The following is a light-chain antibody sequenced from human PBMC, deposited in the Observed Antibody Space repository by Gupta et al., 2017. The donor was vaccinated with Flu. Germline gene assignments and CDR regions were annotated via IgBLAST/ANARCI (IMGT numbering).Light chain of an antibody. J-gene: IGKJ1*01. CDR1: QSVSSNY. CDR2: GAS. CDR3: QQYAGSPPRT. Sequence: ENVLTQSPGTLSLSPGERATLSCRASQSVSSNYVAWYQHKPGQAPRLLIYGASTRATGIPDRFSGSGSGTDFTLSISRLEPEDFAVYYCQQYAGSPPRTFGQGTRVEI. V-gene: IGKV3-20*01.